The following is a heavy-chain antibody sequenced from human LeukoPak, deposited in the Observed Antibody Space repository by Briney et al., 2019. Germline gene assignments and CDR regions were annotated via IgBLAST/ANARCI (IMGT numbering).Heavy chain of an antibody. CDR1: GFTFSSYS. V-gene: IGHV3-21*01. CDR3: ASLYFNTLTGYGGFDY. CDR2: ISSGSSYI. Sequence: GGSLRLSCAASGFTFSSYSMNWVRQAPGKGLEWVSFISSGSSYIYYADSVKGRFTISRDNTKNSLYLQMNSLRAEDTAVYYCASLYFNTLTGYGGFDYWGQGALVTVSS. D-gene: IGHD3-9*01. J-gene: IGHJ4*02.